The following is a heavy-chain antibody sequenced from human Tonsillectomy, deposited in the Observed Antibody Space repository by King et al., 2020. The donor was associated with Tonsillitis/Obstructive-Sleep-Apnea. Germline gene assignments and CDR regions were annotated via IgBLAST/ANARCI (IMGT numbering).Heavy chain of an antibody. V-gene: IGHV3-9*01. Sequence: VQLVESGGGLVRPGRSLRLSCAASGFTFDDYAMHWVRQAPGKGLEWVSGISWSGFYIGYADSVQGRFTISRDNAKKFLYLQMNSLRGEDTAFYYCAKINSPRAFDIWGQGTMVTVSS. CDR2: ISWSGFYI. CDR1: GFTFDDYA. J-gene: IGHJ3*02. CDR3: AKINSPRAFDI. D-gene: IGHD5-18*01.